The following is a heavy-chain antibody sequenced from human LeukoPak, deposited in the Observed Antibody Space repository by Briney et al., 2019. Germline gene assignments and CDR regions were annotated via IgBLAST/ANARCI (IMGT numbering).Heavy chain of an antibody. V-gene: IGHV3-30-3*01. CDR3: ARDPVREDIVATIRGPNSGYYYGMDV. J-gene: IGHJ6*02. CDR1: GFTFSDYY. Sequence: GGSLRLSCAASGFTFSDYYMSWIRQAPGKGLEWVAVISYDGSNKYYADSVKGRFTISRDNSKNTLYLQMNSLRAEDTAVYYCARDPVREDIVATIRGPNSGYYYGMDVWGQGTTVTVSS. CDR2: ISYDGSNK. D-gene: IGHD5-12*01.